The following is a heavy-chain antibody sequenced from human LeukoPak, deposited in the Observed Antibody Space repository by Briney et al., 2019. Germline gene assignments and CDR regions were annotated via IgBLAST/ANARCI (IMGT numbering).Heavy chain of an antibody. Sequence: SETLSLTCTVSGNSISGYYWSWIRQPAGKGLEWIGRIYTSGSTNYNPSLKSRVTMSVDTSKNQFSLNLSSVTAADTAFYYCARETSGVARYFDYWGQGTLVTVSS. CDR3: ARETSGVARYFDY. J-gene: IGHJ4*02. CDR2: IYTSGST. D-gene: IGHD3-10*01. V-gene: IGHV4-4*07. CDR1: GNSISGYY.